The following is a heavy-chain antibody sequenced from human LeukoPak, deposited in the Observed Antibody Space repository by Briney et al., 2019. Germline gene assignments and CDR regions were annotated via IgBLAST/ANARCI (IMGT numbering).Heavy chain of an antibody. CDR1: GYTLTGYY. CDR2: INPNSGGT. CDR3: ARGRYYDFWSGESYFDY. Sequence: ASVKVSCKASGYTLTGYYMHWVRQAPGQGLEWMGWINPNSGGTNYAQKFQGRVTMTRDTSISTAYMELSRLRSDDTAVYYCARGRYYDFWSGESYFDYWGQGTLVTVSS. V-gene: IGHV1-2*02. J-gene: IGHJ4*02. D-gene: IGHD3-3*01.